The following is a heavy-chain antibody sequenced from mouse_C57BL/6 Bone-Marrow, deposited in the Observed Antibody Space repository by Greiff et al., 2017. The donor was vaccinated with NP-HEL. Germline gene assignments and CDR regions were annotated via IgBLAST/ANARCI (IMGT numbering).Heavy chain of an antibody. D-gene: IGHD2-3*01. CDR1: GYSITSGYD. J-gene: IGHJ3*01. V-gene: IGHV3-1*01. CDR3: ARRGYDGYGGFAY. Sequence: VQLKESGPGMVKPSQSLSLTCTVTGYSITSGYDWHWIRHFPGNKLEWMGYISYSGSTNYNPSLKSRISITHDTSKNHFFLKLNSVTTEDTATYYCARRGYDGYGGFAYWGQGTLVTVSA. CDR2: ISYSGST.